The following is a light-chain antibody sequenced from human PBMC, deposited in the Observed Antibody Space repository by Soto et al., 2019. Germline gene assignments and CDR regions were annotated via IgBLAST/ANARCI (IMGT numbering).Light chain of an antibody. CDR1: SSDIGSYHY. CDR3: CSYSDSDSML. J-gene: IGLJ2*01. CDR2: DVS. V-gene: IGLV2-11*01. Sequence: QSALTQPRSVSGSPGESVTISCSGTSSDIGSYHYVSWYQQYPGKAPKVMIYDVSERPSEVPFRFSGSKSGNTASLTISGIQAEDEAEYFCCSYSDSDSMLFGGGTEHTVL.